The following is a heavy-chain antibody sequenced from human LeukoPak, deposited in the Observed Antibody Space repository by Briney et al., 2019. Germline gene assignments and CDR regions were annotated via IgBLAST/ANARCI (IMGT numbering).Heavy chain of an antibody. CDR1: GFTFSNNW. CDR2: INPGGTEK. V-gene: IGHV3-7*01. CDR3: AKDRGYGDYGPYDY. J-gene: IGHJ4*02. D-gene: IGHD4-17*01. Sequence: PGGSLRLSCAASGFTFSNNWMNWVRQAPGKGLEWVGNINPGGTEKYYVDSVTGRFTISRDNAKNSLYLQMNSLRAEDTAVYYCAKDRGYGDYGPYDYWGQGTLVTVSS.